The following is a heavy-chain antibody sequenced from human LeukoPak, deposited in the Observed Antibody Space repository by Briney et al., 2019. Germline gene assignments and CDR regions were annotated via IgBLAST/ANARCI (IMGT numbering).Heavy chain of an antibody. CDR2: ISGSGGST. Sequence: PGGSLRLSRAASGFTFSNYAMSWVRQAPGKGLEWVSGISGSGGSTYYADSVKGRFTISRDNPKNTLYLQMNSLTDEDTAVYYCAKKWGVGTTTLDYFDYWGQGTLVTVSS. J-gene: IGHJ4*02. D-gene: IGHD1-26*01. CDR3: AKKWGVGTTTLDYFDY. V-gene: IGHV3-23*01. CDR1: GFTFSNYA.